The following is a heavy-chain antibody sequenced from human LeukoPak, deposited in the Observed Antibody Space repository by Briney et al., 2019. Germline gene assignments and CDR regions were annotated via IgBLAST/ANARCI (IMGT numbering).Heavy chain of an antibody. J-gene: IGHJ6*02. CDR1: GFTFSSYA. V-gene: IGHV3-30-3*01. CDR3: AREWPSSYYYYGMDV. Sequence: GGSLRLSCAASGFTFSSYAMHLVRQAPGKGLEWVAVISYDGSNKYYADSVKGRFTISRDNSKNTLYLQMNSLRAEDTAVYYCAREWPSSYYYYGMDVWGQGTTVTVSS. CDR2: ISYDGSNK. D-gene: IGHD5-12*01.